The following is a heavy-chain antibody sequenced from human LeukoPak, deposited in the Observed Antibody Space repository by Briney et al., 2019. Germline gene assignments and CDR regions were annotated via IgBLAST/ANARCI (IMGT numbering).Heavy chain of an antibody. V-gene: IGHV4-38-2*02. Sequence: SETLSLTCTVPGYSISSGYYWGWIRQPPGKGLEWIGSIYHSGSTYYNPSLKSRVTISEDTSKNQFSLKLSSVTAADTAVYYCARVGRYDAFDIWGQGTMVTVSS. CDR3: ARVGRYDAFDI. D-gene: IGHD3-16*01. J-gene: IGHJ3*02. CDR1: GYSISSGYY. CDR2: IYHSGST.